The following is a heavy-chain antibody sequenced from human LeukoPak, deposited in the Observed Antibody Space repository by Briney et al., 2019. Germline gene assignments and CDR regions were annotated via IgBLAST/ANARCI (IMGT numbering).Heavy chain of an antibody. CDR2: INAGNGNT. D-gene: IGHD6-13*01. CDR3: ARGYSSSPDDAFDI. V-gene: IGHV1-3*01. CDR1: GYTFTSYA. Sequence: ASVKVSCKASGYTFTSYAMHWVRQAPGQRLEWMGWINAGNGNTKYSQKFQGRVTITRDTSASTAYMELSSLRSEDTAVYYCARGYSSSPDDAFDIWGQGTMDTVSS. J-gene: IGHJ3*02.